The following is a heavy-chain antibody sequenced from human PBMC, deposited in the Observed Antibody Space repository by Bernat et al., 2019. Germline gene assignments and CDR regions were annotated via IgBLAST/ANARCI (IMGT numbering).Heavy chain of an antibody. J-gene: IGHJ6*02. D-gene: IGHD7-27*01. Sequence: EVQLVESGGGLGQPGGSLRLSCAASGFSFTIYAMTWVRQAPGKGLEWVSSISGSGGPTYYADSVKGRFTISRDDSKNTVYLQMNSLRAEDTAIYYCAKALRDNWGDGMDVWGQGTTVTVSS. CDR1: GFSFTIYA. CDR2: ISGSGGPT. CDR3: AKALRDNWGDGMDV. V-gene: IGHV3-23*04.